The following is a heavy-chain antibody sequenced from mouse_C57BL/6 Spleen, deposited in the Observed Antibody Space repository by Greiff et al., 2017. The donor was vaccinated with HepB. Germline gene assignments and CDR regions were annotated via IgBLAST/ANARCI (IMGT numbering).Heavy chain of an antibody. J-gene: IGHJ2*01. CDR1: GYTFTSYG. D-gene: IGHD1-1*02. CDR2: IYPRSGNT. V-gene: IGHV1-81*01. CDR3: ARSHDGGLDY. Sequence: QVQLKESGAELARPGASVKLSCKASGYTFTSYGISWVKQRTGQGLEWIGEIYPRSGNTYYNEKFKGKATLTADKSSSTAYMELRSLTSEDSAVYFCARSHDGGLDYWGQGTTLTVSS.